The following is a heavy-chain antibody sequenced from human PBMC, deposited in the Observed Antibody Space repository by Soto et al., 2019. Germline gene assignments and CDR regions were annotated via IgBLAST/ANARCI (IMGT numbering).Heavy chain of an antibody. J-gene: IGHJ4*02. D-gene: IGHD4-17*01. CDR2: ISYDGSNK. V-gene: IGHV3-30-3*01. Sequence: QVQLEESGGGVVQPGRSLRVSCAASGFTFSSYNIHWVRQPPGKGLEWMAGISYDGSNKYYADSVKGRFTISRDNPKNTLYLQINSLTAEDTAVYYCARGTYGDYYLNYWGQGTLVTVSS. CDR1: GFTFSSYN. CDR3: ARGTYGDYYLNY.